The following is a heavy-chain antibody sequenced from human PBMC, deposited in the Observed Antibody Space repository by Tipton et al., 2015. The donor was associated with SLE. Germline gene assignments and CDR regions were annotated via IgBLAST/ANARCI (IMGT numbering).Heavy chain of an antibody. Sequence: TLSLTCAVYGGSFSGYCWTWIRQPPGKGLEWIGEINHSGSTNYNPSLKSRVTISVDTSSNQFSLKLSSVTAADTAVYYCASGGILWYFDLWGRGARSLSPQ. V-gene: IGHV4-34*01. D-gene: IGHD3-10*01. CDR3: ASGGILWYFDL. J-gene: IGHJ2*01. CDR2: INHSGST. CDR1: GGSFSGYC.